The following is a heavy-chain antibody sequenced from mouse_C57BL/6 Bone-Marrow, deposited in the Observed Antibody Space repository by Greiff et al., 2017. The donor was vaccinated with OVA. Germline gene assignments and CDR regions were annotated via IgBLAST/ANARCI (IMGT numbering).Heavy chain of an antibody. Sequence: VQLKESGAELVRPGASVKLSCTASGFNIKDYYMHWVKQRPEQGLEWIGMIDPEDGGTGYAPKFQGKATMTADTSSNTAYLQLSSLTSEDTAVYYCTAGNTTVGAPAMDYWGQGTSVTVSS. CDR1: GFNIKDYY. CDR3: TAGNTTVGAPAMDY. V-gene: IGHV14-1*01. CDR2: IDPEDGGT. D-gene: IGHD1-1*01. J-gene: IGHJ4*01.